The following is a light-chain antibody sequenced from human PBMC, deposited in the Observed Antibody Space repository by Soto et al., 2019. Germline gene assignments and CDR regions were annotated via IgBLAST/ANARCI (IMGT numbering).Light chain of an antibody. J-gene: IGKJ4*01. CDR2: GAS. CDR3: QQYKNSPPLT. CDR1: QSVDSN. V-gene: IGKV3-20*01. Sequence: EIVLTQSPGTLSWSPGKRAXXSCRXSQSVDSNLAWYQQKPGQAPRLLIYGASSRATVIPDRFSGSGSGTDFTLTISRLEPEDFAVYYCQQYKNSPPLTFGGGTKVDI.